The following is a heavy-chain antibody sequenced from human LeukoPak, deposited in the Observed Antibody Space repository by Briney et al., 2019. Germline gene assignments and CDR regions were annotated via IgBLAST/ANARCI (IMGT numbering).Heavy chain of an antibody. D-gene: IGHD3-10*01. CDR1: GGSISSSSHY. J-gene: IGHJ4*02. CDR3: ARVEYGSGDYNFDY. V-gene: IGHV4-39*07. Sequence: SETLSLTCTVSGGSISSSSHYWGWIRQPPGKGLEWIGSISNSGSTNYNPSLKSRVTISVDTSKNQFSLKLSSVTAADTAVYYCARVEYGSGDYNFDYWGQGTLVTVSS. CDR2: ISNSGST.